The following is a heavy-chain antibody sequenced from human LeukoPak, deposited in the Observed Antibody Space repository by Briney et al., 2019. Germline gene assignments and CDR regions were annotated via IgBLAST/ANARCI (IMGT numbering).Heavy chain of an antibody. CDR2: INPNSGGT. J-gene: IGHJ5*02. CDR3: ARNISHSGLDP. D-gene: IGHD6-13*01. Sequence: ASVKVSCKASGYTFTGYFMHWVRQAPGQGLEWMGWINPNSGGTNYAQKFQGRVTMTRDTSISTAYMELSRLSSVTAADTAVYYCARNISHSGLDPWGQGTLVTVSS. V-gene: IGHV1-2*02. CDR1: GYTFTGYF.